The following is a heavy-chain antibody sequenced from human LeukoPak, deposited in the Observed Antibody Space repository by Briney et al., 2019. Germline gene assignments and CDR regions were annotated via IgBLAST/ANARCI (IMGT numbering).Heavy chain of an antibody. V-gene: IGHV3-74*01. J-gene: IGHJ5*02. CDR1: GYIFSSYC. Sequence: GGSLRLSCAASGYIFSSYCMHWVREAPGKGLVCVSRINSDGSSTRYADAVKRRYTISRDNAKNTLYLQMNRLRPEDTAVYDCARNHANIVGVPAAMPEFDPWGQGTLVTVSS. CDR3: ARNHANIVGVPAAMPEFDP. D-gene: IGHD2-2*01. CDR2: INSDGSST.